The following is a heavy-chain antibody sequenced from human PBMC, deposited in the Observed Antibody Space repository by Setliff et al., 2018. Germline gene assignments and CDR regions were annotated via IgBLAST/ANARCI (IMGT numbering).Heavy chain of an antibody. V-gene: IGHV1-18*01. D-gene: IGHD6-19*01. CDR1: GYTFTNYG. Sequence: ASVKVSCKASGYTFTNYGVTWVRQAPGQGLEWMGWIGAYNGNTYNAHKFQGRVTMASDTSTSTAYMELRSLRSDDTAVYYCARVTIAVAGYFDFWGQGTLVTVSS. CDR2: IGAYNGNT. CDR3: ARVTIAVAGYFDF. J-gene: IGHJ4*02.